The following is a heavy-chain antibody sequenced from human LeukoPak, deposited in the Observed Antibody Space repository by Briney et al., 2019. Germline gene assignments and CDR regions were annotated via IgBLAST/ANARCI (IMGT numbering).Heavy chain of an antibody. D-gene: IGHD2-21*01. Sequence: ASVKVSCKASGYTFTGYYMHWVRQAPGQGLEWMRWINPNSGGTNYAQKFQGRVTMTRDTSISTAYMELSRLRSDDTAVYYCASLAHCGGECYSPYFDYWGQGTLVTVSS. CDR3: ASLAHCGGECYSPYFDY. CDR2: INPNSGGT. CDR1: GYTFTGYY. V-gene: IGHV1-2*02. J-gene: IGHJ4*02.